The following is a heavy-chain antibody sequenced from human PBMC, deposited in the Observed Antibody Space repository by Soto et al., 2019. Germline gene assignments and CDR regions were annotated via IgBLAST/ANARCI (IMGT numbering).Heavy chain of an antibody. J-gene: IGHJ4*02. V-gene: IGHV3-11*01. CDR1: GFPFSDDY. D-gene: IGHD6-13*01. CDR3: ARREPGTYFDY. CDR2: IRSSGSNT. Sequence: PGGPLRLSFAAPGFPFSDDYMSWIRQAPGKGLEWVSSIRSSGSNTYYTDSVKGRFTISRDNSKNTLYLQMNSLRAEDTAVYYCARREPGTYFDYWGQGTLVTVSS.